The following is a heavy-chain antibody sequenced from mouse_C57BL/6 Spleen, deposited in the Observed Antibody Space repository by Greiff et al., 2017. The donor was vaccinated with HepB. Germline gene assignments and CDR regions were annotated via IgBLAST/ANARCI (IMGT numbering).Heavy chain of an antibody. CDR3: AIPLRYDAMDY. J-gene: IGHJ4*01. D-gene: IGHD1-1*01. V-gene: IGHV1-74*01. Sequence: QVQLQQPGAELVKPGASVKVSCKASGYTFTSYWMHWVKQRPGQGLEWIGRIHPSDSDTNYNQKFKGKATLTVDKSSSTAYMQLSSLTSEDSAVYYWAIPLRYDAMDYWGQGTSVTVSS. CDR1: GYTFTSYW. CDR2: IHPSDSDT.